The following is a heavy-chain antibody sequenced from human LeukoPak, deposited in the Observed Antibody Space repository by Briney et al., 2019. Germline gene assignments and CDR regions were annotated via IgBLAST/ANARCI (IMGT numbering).Heavy chain of an antibody. CDR1: GGSISSGDYY. CDR3: ARERQRGVYYYCGMDV. Sequence: SQTLSLTCTVSGGSISSGDYYWSWIRQPPGKGLEWIGYIYYSGSTYYNPSLKSRVTISVDTSKNQFSLKLSSVTAADTAVYYCARERQRGVYYYCGMDVWGQGTTVTVSS. V-gene: IGHV4-30-4*01. CDR2: IYYSGST. J-gene: IGHJ6*02. D-gene: IGHD3-10*01.